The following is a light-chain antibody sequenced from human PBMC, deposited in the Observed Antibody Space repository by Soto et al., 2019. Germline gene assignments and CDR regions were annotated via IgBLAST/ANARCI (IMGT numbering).Light chain of an antibody. CDR1: QSVSSSY. Sequence: EIVLTQSPGTLSLSPGERATLSCRASQSVSSSYLAWYQQKPGQAPRLLIYGASSRATGIPDRFSGSGSGTDFTLTISRLEPEDFAVYYCQQYGTSPPCTFGQGTKLVIK. CDR2: GAS. J-gene: IGKJ2*02. V-gene: IGKV3-20*01. CDR3: QQYGTSPPCT.